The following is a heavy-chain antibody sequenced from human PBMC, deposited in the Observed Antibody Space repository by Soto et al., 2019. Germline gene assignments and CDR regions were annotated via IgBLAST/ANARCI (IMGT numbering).Heavy chain of an antibody. Sequence: RLSCAASGFTFSSYSMNWVRQAPGKGLEWVSYISSSSSTIYYADSVKGRFTISRDNAKNSLYLQMNSLRAEDTAVYYCARDSITSVGVVIKNYYYMDVWGNGTTVTAAS. D-gene: IGHD3-3*01. J-gene: IGHJ6*03. CDR3: ARDSITSVGVVIKNYYYMDV. CDR2: ISSSSSTI. V-gene: IGHV3-48*01. CDR1: GFTFSSYS.